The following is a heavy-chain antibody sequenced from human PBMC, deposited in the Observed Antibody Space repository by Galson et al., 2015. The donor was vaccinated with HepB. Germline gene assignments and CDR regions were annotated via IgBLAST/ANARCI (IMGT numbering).Heavy chain of an antibody. J-gene: IGHJ6*02. CDR2: ISYDGSNK. Sequence: SLRLSCAASGFTFSSYGMHWVRQAPGKGLEWVAVISYDGSNKYYADSVKGRFTISRDNSKNTLYLQMNSLRAEDTAVYYCAKVGGITMVRGVRYYYYGMDVWGQGTTVTVSS. V-gene: IGHV3-30*18. CDR1: GFTFSSYG. CDR3: AKVGGITMVRGVRYYYYGMDV. D-gene: IGHD3-10*01.